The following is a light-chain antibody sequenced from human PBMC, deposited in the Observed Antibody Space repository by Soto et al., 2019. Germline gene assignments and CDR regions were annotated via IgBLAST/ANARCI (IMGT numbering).Light chain of an antibody. V-gene: IGKV3D-7*01. CDR3: QQDYNLRT. CDR2: GAS. CDR1: QSVSSSY. Sequence: PGERVTLSCRASQSVSSSYLTWYHQKPGQAPRLLIYGASTRATGIPARFSGSGSGTDFTLTISSLQPEDFAVYYCQQDYNLRTFGQGTKVDIK. J-gene: IGKJ1*01.